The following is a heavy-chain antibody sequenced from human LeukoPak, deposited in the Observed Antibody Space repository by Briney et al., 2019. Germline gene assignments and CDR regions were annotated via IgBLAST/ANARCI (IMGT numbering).Heavy chain of an antibody. Sequence: PSETLSLTCTVSGGSISSDYWSWIRQPAGKGLEWIGRIYTSGSTNYNPSLKSRVTMSADTSKNQFSLKLSSVSAADTAVYYCARVKVATIDPWGQGTLVTVSS. CDR2: IYTSGST. CDR3: ARVKVATIDP. V-gene: IGHV4-4*07. D-gene: IGHD1-1*01. CDR1: GGSISSDY. J-gene: IGHJ5*02.